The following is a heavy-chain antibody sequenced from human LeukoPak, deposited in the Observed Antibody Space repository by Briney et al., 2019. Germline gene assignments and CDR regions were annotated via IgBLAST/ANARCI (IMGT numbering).Heavy chain of an antibody. CDR2: ISYDGSNK. CDR1: GFTFSSYA. Sequence: GRSLRLSCAASGFTFSSYAMHWVREALGKALEWVAVISYDGSNKYYADSVKGRFTISRDNSKNTLYLQMNSLRAEDTAVYYCARDRRYYGSGSSIDYWGQGTLVTVSS. CDR3: ARDRRYYGSGSSIDY. D-gene: IGHD3-10*01. J-gene: IGHJ4*02. V-gene: IGHV3-30*04.